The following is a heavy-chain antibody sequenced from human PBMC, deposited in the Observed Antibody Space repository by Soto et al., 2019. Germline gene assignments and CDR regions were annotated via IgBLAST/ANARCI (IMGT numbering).Heavy chain of an antibody. Sequence: ASVKVSCKASGGSFSTLGINWVRQAPGQGLEWMGGIIPLFGKARYAETSQGRVTITADTSTGTAYMEVSSLRSDDTAVFYCAPEHNSGWYFFDYWGPGTMVTVYS. D-gene: IGHD6-19*01. CDR2: IIPLFGKA. CDR3: APEHNSGWYFFDY. CDR1: GGSFSTLG. V-gene: IGHV1-69*06. J-gene: IGHJ4*02.